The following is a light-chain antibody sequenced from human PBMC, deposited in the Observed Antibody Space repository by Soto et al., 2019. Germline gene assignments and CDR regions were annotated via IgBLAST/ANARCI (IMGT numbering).Light chain of an antibody. CDR1: QGISNY. J-gene: IGKJ1*01. CDR3: QKYNSAPRA. CDR2: SAS. V-gene: IGKV1-27*01. Sequence: DIQMTQSPSSLSASVGDRVTISCRASQGISNYLAWYQQKPGKVPKLLIYSASTLQSGVPSRFSGAGSGTDFTLTISSLQPEDVATYYCQKYNSAPRAFGQGTKVEIK.